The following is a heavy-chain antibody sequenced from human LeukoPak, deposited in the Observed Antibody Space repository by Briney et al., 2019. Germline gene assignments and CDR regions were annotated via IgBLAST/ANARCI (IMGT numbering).Heavy chain of an antibody. J-gene: IGHJ4*02. CDR2: INHSGST. CDR3: ARRRQSGWGIDY. V-gene: IGHV4-34*01. CDR1: GGSFSGYY. Sequence: SETLSLTCAVYGGSFSGYYWSWIRQPPGKGLEWIGEINHSGSTNYNPSLKSRVTISVDTSKNQISLKLSSVTAADTAVYYCARRRQSGWGIDYWGQGTLVTVSS. D-gene: IGHD1-26*01.